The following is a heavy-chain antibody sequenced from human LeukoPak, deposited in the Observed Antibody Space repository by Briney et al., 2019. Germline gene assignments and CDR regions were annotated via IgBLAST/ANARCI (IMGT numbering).Heavy chain of an antibody. CDR3: AKGRAASSGYFDY. CDR2: ISGSGSST. V-gene: IGHV3-23*01. D-gene: IGHD3-10*01. CDR1: GFTFSSYG. J-gene: IGHJ4*02. Sequence: GGSLRLSCAASGFTFSSYGMSWVRQAPGKGLEWVSAISGSGSSTYYADSVKGRFTISRDNSKNTLYLQMNSLRAEDTAVYYCAKGRAASSGYFDYWGQGTLVTVSS.